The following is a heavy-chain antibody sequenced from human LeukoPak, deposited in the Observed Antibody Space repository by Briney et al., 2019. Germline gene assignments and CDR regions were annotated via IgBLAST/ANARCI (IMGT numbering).Heavy chain of an antibody. V-gene: IGHV3-21*01. D-gene: IGHD3-3*01. J-gene: IGHJ6*02. Sequence: GGSLRLSCAASGFTFSSYSMNWVRQAPGKGLEWVAFISSSSSYIYYADSVKGRFTISRDNAKDTLYLKMNSLRDEDTAVYYCARACDIFWNGYYTDYYYGMDVWGQGTTVTVSS. CDR3: ARACDIFWNGYYTDYYYGMDV. CDR1: GFTFSSYS. CDR2: ISSSSSYI.